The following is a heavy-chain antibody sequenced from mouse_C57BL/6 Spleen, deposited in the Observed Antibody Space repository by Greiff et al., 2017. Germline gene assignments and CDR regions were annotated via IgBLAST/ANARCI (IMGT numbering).Heavy chain of an antibody. Sequence: VQLHESGPGLVAPSQSLSITCTVSGFSLTSYGVDWVRQSPGKGLEWLGVIWGVGSTNYNSALKSRLSISKDNSKSQVFLKMNSLQTDDTAMYYCASALYDGYPFAYWGQGTLVTVSA. D-gene: IGHD2-3*01. CDR3: ASALYDGYPFAY. J-gene: IGHJ3*01. V-gene: IGHV2-6*01. CDR2: IWGVGST. CDR1: GFSLTSYG.